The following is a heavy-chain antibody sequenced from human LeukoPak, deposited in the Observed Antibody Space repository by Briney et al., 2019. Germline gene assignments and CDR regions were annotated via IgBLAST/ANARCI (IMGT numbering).Heavy chain of an antibody. D-gene: IGHD1-14*01. CDR2: TAYDGSRT. CDR3: TRYNNDHFDY. Sequence: GGSLDLSCAGSGFTFVGYGMHWFRQPQGKGLEGVAMTAYDGSRTFYADSVKCRFTISREYTKNTMSVQMDDLIAEDTAVYYCTRYNNDHFDYWGQGTLVTVSS. J-gene: IGHJ4*02. V-gene: IGHV3-33*01. CDR1: GFTFVGYG.